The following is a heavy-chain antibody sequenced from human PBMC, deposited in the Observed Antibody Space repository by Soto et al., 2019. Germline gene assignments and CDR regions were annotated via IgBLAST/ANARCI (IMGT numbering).Heavy chain of an antibody. D-gene: IGHD2-2*03. CDR1: VYTLTELS. J-gene: IGHJ6*02. V-gene: IGHV1-24*01. Sequence: GASVKVSCKVSVYTLTELSMHWVRQAPGKGLEWMGGFEHEDGETIYAQKFQGRVTMTEDTSTDTAYMELSSRRSEDTAVYSCATDYVGDLSDTWMGYYGMDVWGQGTTVTVSS. CDR2: FEHEDGET. CDR3: ATDYVGDLSDTWMGYYGMDV.